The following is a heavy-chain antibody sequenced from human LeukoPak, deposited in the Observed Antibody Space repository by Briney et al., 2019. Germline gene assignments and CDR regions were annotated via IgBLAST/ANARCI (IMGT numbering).Heavy chain of an antibody. CDR1: GYTFTGYY. CDR3: ASFRAPKPLRGGPPGGAFDI. J-gene: IGHJ3*02. D-gene: IGHD3-10*01. CDR2: INPNSGGT. V-gene: IGHV1-2*02. Sequence: ASVKVSCKASGYTFTGYYMHWVRQAPGQGLQWMGWINPNSGGTNYAQKFQGRVTMTTDTSTSTAYMELRSLRSDDTAVYYCASFRAPKPLRGGPPGGAFDIWGQGTMVTVSS.